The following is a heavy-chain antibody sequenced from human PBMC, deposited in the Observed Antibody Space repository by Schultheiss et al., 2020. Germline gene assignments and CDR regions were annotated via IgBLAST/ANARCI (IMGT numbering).Heavy chain of an antibody. V-gene: IGHV4-59*12. D-gene: IGHD3-9*01. J-gene: IGHJ5*02. CDR3: ASYDILTGPDP. CDR1: GGSISSYY. Sequence: SETLSLTCTVSGGSISSYYWSWIRQPPGKGLEWIGYIYYSGSTNYNPSLKSRVTMSVDTSKNQFSLKLSSVTAADTAVYYCASYDILTGPDPWGQGTLVTVSS. CDR2: IYYSGST.